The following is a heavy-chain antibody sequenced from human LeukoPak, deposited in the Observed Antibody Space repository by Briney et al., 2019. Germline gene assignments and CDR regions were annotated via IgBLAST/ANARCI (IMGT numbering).Heavy chain of an antibody. CDR1: GDSIGNYY. Sequence: SETLSLTCIVSGDSIGNYYWSWIRQPAGKGLEWIGRVYTSGSTNYNPSLKSRVTLSIDTSKNQYSLKLSSVTAAGTAVYYCARGGYTYGHKFGFDIWGQGSMVTVAS. V-gene: IGHV4-4*07. CDR3: ARGGYTYGHKFGFDI. J-gene: IGHJ3*02. D-gene: IGHD5-18*01. CDR2: VYTSGST.